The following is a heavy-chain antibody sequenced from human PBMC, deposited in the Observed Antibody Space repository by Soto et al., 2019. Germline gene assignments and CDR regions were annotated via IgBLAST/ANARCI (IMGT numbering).Heavy chain of an antibody. J-gene: IGHJ5*02. V-gene: IGHV4-30-2*01. CDR2: IYHSGST. Sequence: SETLSLTCAVSGGSISSGGYSWSWIRQPPGKGLEWIGYIYHSGSTYYNPSLKSRVTISVDRSKNQFSLKLSSVTAADTAVYYCARVGYCSSTSCLGGWFDPWGQGTLATVSS. CDR3: ARVGYCSSTSCLGGWFDP. CDR1: GGSISSGGYS. D-gene: IGHD2-2*03.